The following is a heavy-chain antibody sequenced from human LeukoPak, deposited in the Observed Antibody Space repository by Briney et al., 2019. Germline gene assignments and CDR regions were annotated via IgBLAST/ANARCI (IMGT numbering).Heavy chain of an antibody. Sequence: GGSLRLSCTASGFTFSDYAMSWVRQAPGKGLEWVSDISGFSGNTYYADSVKGRFTISRDNSESTLYLQMNSLRAEDTATYYCAKDSGFSVSYFSNWGQGILVTVSS. J-gene: IGHJ4*02. D-gene: IGHD1-26*01. CDR1: GFTFSDYA. CDR3: AKDSGFSVSYFSN. CDR2: ISGFSGNT. V-gene: IGHV3-23*01.